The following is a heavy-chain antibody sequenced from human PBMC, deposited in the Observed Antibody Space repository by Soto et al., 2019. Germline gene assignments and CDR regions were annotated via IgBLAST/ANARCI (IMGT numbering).Heavy chain of an antibody. CDR2: ISGSGGGT. V-gene: IGHV3-23*01. CDR3: AKSRGSGSYFNPSDAFDF. D-gene: IGHD3-10*01. J-gene: IGHJ3*01. CDR1: GFPFRSYA. Sequence: VGSLRLSCAASGFPFRSYAMGWVRQAPGKGLEWVSSISGSGGGTYYADSVKGRFTISRDNSKNTLSLQMNSLRAEDTAVYYCAKSRGSGSYFNPSDAFDFWGQGTMVTVSS.